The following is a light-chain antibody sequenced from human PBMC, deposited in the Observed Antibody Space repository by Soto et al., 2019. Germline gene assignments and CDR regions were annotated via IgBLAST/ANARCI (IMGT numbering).Light chain of an antibody. CDR2: EVS. Sequence: QSFLRKPASVSGAPGRSITISCTGTSSDVGGYNYVSWYQQHPGKAPKLMIYEVSNRPSGVSNRFSGSKSGNTASLTISGLQAEEEADYYCSSSTSSSPYVFGTGTKVTVL. J-gene: IGLJ1*01. CDR3: SSSTSSSPYV. CDR1: SSDVGGYNY. V-gene: IGLV2-14*01.